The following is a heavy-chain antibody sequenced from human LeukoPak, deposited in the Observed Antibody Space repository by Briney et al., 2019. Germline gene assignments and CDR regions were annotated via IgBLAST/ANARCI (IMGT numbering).Heavy chain of an antibody. CDR3: ARDACGGIQLCPRYGMDV. D-gene: IGHD5-18*01. Sequence: GGSLRLSCAASGFTFSSYSMNWVRQAPGKGLEWVSSTSSSSSYIYYADSVKGRFTISRDNAKNSLYLQMNSLRAEDTAVYYCARDACGGIQLCPRYGMDVWGQGTTVTVSS. V-gene: IGHV3-21*01. CDR2: TSSSSSYI. CDR1: GFTFSSYS. J-gene: IGHJ6*02.